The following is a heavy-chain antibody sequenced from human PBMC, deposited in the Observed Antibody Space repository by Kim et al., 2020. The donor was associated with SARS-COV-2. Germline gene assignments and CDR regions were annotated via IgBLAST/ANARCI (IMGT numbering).Heavy chain of an antibody. J-gene: IGHJ4*02. Sequence: QKCPGRVTITRDKSASTAYMELSSLRSEDTAVYYCARVPGLWFGEDPIDYWGQGTLVTVSS. CDR3: ARVPGLWFGEDPIDY. D-gene: IGHD3-10*01. V-gene: IGHV1-3*01.